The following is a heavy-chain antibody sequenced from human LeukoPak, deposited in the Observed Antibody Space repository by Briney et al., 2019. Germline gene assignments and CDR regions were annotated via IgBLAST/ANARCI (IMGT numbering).Heavy chain of an antibody. J-gene: IGHJ6*02. CDR2: ISYDGSNK. CDR3: ARVEQLVTPLYYYGMDV. D-gene: IGHD6-13*01. V-gene: IGHV3-30-3*01. Sequence: GGSLRLSCAASGFTFSSYAMHWVRQAPGKGLEWVAVISYDGSNKYYADSVKGRFTISRDNSKNTLYLQMNSLRAEDTAVYYCARVEQLVTPLYYYGMDVWGQGTTVTVSS. CDR1: GFTFSSYA.